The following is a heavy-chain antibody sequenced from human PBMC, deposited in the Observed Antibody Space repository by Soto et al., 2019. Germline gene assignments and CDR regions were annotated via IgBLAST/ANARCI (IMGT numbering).Heavy chain of an antibody. D-gene: IGHD3-10*01. Sequence: GESLKISCKGSGYSFTRYWIGGVRQMPGKGLEWMGIIYPGDSDTRYSPSFQGQVTISADKSISTAYLQWSSLKASDTAMYYFAGGGFRGVITRPRDYYGMDVWGQGTTVTVSS. J-gene: IGHJ6*02. CDR2: IYPGDSDT. V-gene: IGHV5-51*01. CDR1: GYSFTRYW. CDR3: AGGGFRGVITRPRDYYGMDV.